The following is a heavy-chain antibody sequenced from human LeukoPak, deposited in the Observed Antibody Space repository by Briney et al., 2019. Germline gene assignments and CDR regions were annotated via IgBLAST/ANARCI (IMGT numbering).Heavy chain of an antibody. CDR1: GFTFSSYS. CDR3: AREDILTGYYY. Sequence: GGSLRLSCAASGFTFSSYSMNWVRQAPGKGLEWVSSISSSSSYIYYADSVKGRFTISRDNAKNSLYLQMNSLRAEDSAVYYCAREDILTGYYYWGQGTLVTVSS. V-gene: IGHV3-21*01. J-gene: IGHJ4*02. D-gene: IGHD3-9*01. CDR2: ISSSSSYI.